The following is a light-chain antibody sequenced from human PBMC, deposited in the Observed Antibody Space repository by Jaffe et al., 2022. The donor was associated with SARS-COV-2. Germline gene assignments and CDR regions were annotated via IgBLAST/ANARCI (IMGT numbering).Light chain of an antibody. CDR3: SSYTGGSPLWV. J-gene: IGLJ3*02. CDR2: AVS. Sequence: QSALTQPASVSGSPGQSITISCTGTSRDVGGAHNYVSWYQQHPGKAPKLMIHAVSNRPSGVPDRFSGSKSGNTASLTISRLQAEDEADYYCSSYTGGSPLWVFGGGTKLTV. V-gene: IGLV2-14*01. CDR1: SRDVGGAHNY.